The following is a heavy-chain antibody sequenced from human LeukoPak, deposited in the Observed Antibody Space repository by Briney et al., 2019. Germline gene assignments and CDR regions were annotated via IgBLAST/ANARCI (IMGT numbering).Heavy chain of an antibody. V-gene: IGHV1-69*06. D-gene: IGHD2-21*02. Sequence: ASVKVSCKASGYTFTSYAISWVRQAPGQGLEWMGGIIPIFGTANYAQKFQGRVTITADKSTSTAYMELSSLRSEDTAVYYCARAVTAQGNYYYYYMDVWGKGTTVTVSS. CDR1: GYTFTSYA. J-gene: IGHJ6*03. CDR3: ARAVTAQGNYYYYYMDV. CDR2: IIPIFGTA.